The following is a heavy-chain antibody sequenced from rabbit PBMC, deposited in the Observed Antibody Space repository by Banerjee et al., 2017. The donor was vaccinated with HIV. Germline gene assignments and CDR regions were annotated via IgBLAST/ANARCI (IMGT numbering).Heavy chain of an antibody. Sequence: QEQLEESGGDLVKPEGSLTLTCTASGFSFSSSYWISWVRQAPGKGLEWIGCIYAGSGSTYYASWAKGRFTISKTSSTTVTPQMTSLTVADTATYFCARGGDLSYYDLWGPGTLVTVS. V-gene: IGHV1S45*01. CDR3: ARGGDLSYYDL. CDR1: GFSFSSSYW. CDR2: IYAGSGST. D-gene: IGHD8-1*01. J-gene: IGHJ4*01.